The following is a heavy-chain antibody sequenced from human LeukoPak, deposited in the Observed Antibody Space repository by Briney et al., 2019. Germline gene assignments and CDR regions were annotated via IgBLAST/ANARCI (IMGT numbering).Heavy chain of an antibody. CDR2: VYSSGST. CDR1: GDSISSARNY. Sequence: PSETLSLTCSVSGDSISSARNYWGWIRQFPGKGLEWLASVYSSGSTHSNPSLTSRVSISIDMSKNQFSLKLYSVTASDAAIYYCARHLSGTAMAHYFDFWGQGTLVTVSS. D-gene: IGHD5-18*01. J-gene: IGHJ4*02. V-gene: IGHV4-39*01. CDR3: ARHLSGTAMAHYFDF.